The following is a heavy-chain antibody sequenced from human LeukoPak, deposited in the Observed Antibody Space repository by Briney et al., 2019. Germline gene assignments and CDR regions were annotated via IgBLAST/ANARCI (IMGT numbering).Heavy chain of an antibody. Sequence: GGTLRLSCAASGFTFSSYSMNWVRQAPGKGLEWVSSISSSSSYIYYADSVKGRFTISRDNAKNSLYLQMNSLRAEDTAVYYCARDYCYGSSGVIQNWFDPWGQGTLVTVSS. D-gene: IGHD6-6*01. CDR2: ISSSSSYI. J-gene: IGHJ5*02. CDR3: ARDYCYGSSGVIQNWFDP. V-gene: IGHV3-21*01. CDR1: GFTFSSYS.